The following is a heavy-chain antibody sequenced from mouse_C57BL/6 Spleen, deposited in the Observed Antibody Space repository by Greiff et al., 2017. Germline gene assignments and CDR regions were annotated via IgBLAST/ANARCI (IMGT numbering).Heavy chain of an antibody. CDR1: GYSITSGYD. CDR3: AREGDDYYAMDY. Sequence: EVKLVESGPGLVKPSQSLSLTCTVTGYSITSGYDWHWIRHFPGNKLEWMGYLSYSGSTNYNPSLKSRISITHDTSKNHFFLQLNSVTTEDTATYYCAREGDDYYAMDYWGQGTSVTVSS. CDR2: LSYSGST. J-gene: IGHJ4*01. V-gene: IGHV3-1*01.